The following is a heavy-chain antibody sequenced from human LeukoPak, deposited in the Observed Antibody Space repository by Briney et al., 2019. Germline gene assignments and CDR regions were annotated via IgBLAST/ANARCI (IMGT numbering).Heavy chain of an antibody. CDR1: GYTFTGYY. J-gene: IGHJ4*02. CDR3: ARSKVPAAPFDY. Sequence: ASVKVSCKASGYTFTGYYMHWVRQAPGQGLEWMGWINPNSGGTNYARKFQGRVTMTRDTSISTAYMELSRLRSDDTAVYYCARSKVPAAPFDYWGQGTLVTVSS. CDR2: INPNSGGT. V-gene: IGHV1-2*02. D-gene: IGHD2-2*01.